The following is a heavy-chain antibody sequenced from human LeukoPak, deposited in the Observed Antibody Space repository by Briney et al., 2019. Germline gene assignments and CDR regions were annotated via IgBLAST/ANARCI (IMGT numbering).Heavy chain of an antibody. V-gene: IGHV1-24*01. CDR1: GNTLRELP. D-gene: IGHD3-3*01. CDR3: ATRGSDFWSGFDF. J-gene: IGHJ4*02. CDR2: FDPENAEI. Sequence: ASVKVSCKLSGNTLRELPIQWVRQAGGKGLEWMAGFDPENAEIVYAQKFEGRVTMTEDTSTNTAYMELTSLTSDDTALYYCATRGSDFWSGFDFWGQGTQVTVSS.